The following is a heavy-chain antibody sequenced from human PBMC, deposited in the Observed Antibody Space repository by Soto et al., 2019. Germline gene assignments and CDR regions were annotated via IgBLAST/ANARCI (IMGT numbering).Heavy chain of an antibody. D-gene: IGHD3-22*01. V-gene: IGHV4-34*01. Sequence: LSLTCAVYGGSFSGYYWSWIRQPPGEGLEWIGEINHSGTTKYNPSLKSRVTISVDTSKNQFSLKLSSVTAADTAVYYCASPSRFDSSGYYFDSWGQGTQVTVSS. J-gene: IGHJ4*02. CDR3: ASPSRFDSSGYYFDS. CDR2: INHSGTT. CDR1: GGSFSGYY.